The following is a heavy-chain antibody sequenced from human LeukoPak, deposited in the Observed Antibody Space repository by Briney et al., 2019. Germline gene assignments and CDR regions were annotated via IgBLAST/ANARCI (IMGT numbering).Heavy chain of an antibody. Sequence: PGGSLRLSCAASGFTFSSYAMNWARQAPGKGLEWVSTISASGGSTYYFVKGRFTISRDNSKNTLYLQMNSLRAEDTAVYYCAKGYCSSTNCKESFFHYWGQGTLVTVSS. J-gene: IGHJ4*02. CDR1: GFTFSSYA. V-gene: IGHV3-23*01. CDR3: AKGYCSSTNCKESFFHY. CDR2: ISASGGST. D-gene: IGHD2-2*01.